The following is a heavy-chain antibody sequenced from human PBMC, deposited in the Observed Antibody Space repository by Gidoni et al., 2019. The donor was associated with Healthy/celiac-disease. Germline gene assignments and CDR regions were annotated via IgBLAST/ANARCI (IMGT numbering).Heavy chain of an antibody. D-gene: IGHD5-12*01. J-gene: IGHJ6*02. V-gene: IGHV1-18*01. CDR2: ISAYNGNT. Sequence: HVQLVQSGAEVKKPGPSVTGSCTPSAYTFTRSGTSWVRQAPGQGLEWMGWISAYNGNTNHAQKLQGRVTMTTDTSTSTAYMELRSLRSDDTAVYYCAREDEVATLNPYYYGMDVWGQGTTVTVSS. CDR3: AREDEVATLNPYYYGMDV. CDR1: AYTFTRSG.